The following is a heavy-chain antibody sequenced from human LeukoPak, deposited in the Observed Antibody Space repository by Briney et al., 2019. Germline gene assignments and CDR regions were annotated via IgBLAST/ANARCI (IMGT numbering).Heavy chain of an antibody. CDR2: ISGSGGIT. V-gene: IGHV3-23*01. J-gene: IGHJ4*02. D-gene: IGHD2-21*02. Sequence: PPGVSLRLSCAASGFTFSNYPMSWVRQAPGKGLEWVSVISGSGGITYYADSVKGRFTISRDNSKNKLYLQMNSLRAEDTAINYCSKDVVVTAINYFDYWGQGTLVTVSS. CDR1: GFTFSNYP. CDR3: SKDVVVTAINYFDY.